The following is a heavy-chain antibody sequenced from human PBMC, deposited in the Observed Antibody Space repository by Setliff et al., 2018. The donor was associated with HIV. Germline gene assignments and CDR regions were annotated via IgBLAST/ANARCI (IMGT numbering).Heavy chain of an antibody. CDR1: GYTFTSYA. J-gene: IGHJ3*02. CDR3: ARDSIYYDILTGYDAFDI. Sequence: AASVKVSCKASGYTFTSYAMRWVRQAPGQRLEWMGWINAGNGNTKYSQKFQGRVTITRDTSASTAYMELSSLRSEDTAVYYCARDSIYYDILTGYDAFDIWGQGTMVTVSS. D-gene: IGHD3-9*01. CDR2: INAGNGNT. V-gene: IGHV1-3*01.